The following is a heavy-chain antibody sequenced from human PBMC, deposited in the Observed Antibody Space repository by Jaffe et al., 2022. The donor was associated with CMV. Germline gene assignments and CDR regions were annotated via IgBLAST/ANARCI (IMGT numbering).Heavy chain of an antibody. J-gene: IGHJ3*02. V-gene: IGHV2-26*01. CDR2: IFSNDEK. CDR3: ARMGGNPSYLNAFDI. D-gene: IGHD1-26*01. CDR1: GFSLSNARMG. Sequence: QVTLKESGPVLVKPTETLTLTCTVSGFSLSNARMGVSWIRQPPGKALEWLAHIFSNDEKSYSTSLKSRLTISKDTSKSQVVLTMTNMDPVDTATYYCARMGGNPSYLNAFDIWGQGTMVTVSS.